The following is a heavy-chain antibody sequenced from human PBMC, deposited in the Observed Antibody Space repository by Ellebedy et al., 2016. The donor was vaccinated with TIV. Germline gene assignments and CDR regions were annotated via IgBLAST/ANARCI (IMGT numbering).Heavy chain of an antibody. D-gene: IGHD3/OR15-3a*01. CDR2: VYHSGSS. CDR3: ARTDLRYGMDV. V-gene: IGHV4-38-2*02. J-gene: IGHJ6*02. Sequence: SETLSLTXSVSGYSMRSGYYWGWIRQPPGKGLEWIGNVYHSGSSYYNPSLRRRVTLSLDTSKNHRSLRLTSVTAADTAVYYCARTDLRYGMDVWGQGTTVTVSS. CDR1: GYSMRSGYY.